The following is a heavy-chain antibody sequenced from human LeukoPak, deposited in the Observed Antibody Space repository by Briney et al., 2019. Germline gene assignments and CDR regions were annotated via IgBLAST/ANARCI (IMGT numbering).Heavy chain of an antibody. D-gene: IGHD2-2*01. CDR1: GYTFTGYY. J-gene: IGHJ5*02. V-gene: IGHV1-2*02. CDR2: INPNSGGT. Sequence: ASVKVSCKASGYTFTGYYMHWVRQAPGQGLEGMGWINPNSGGTNYAQKFQGRVTMTRDTSISTAYMELSRLRSDDTAVYYCARDRRYCSSPSCESNWFDPWGQGTLVTVSS. CDR3: ARDRRYCSSPSCESNWFDP.